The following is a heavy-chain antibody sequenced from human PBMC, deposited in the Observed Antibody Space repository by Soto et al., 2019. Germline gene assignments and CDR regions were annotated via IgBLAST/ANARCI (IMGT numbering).Heavy chain of an antibody. V-gene: IGHV3-30-3*01. CDR2: ISYDGSNK. CDR1: GFTFSSYA. D-gene: IGHD6-13*01. CDR3: ASGIAAADYFDY. J-gene: IGHJ4*02. Sequence: SGGSLRLSCAASGFTFSSYAMHWVRQAPGKGLEWVAVISYDGSNKYYADSVKGRFTISRDNSKNTLYLQMNSLRAEDTAVYYCASGIAAADYFDYWGQGTLVTVSS.